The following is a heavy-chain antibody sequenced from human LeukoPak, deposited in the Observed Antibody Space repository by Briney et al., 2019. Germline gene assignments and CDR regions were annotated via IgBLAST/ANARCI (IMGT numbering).Heavy chain of an antibody. J-gene: IGHJ4*02. CDR3: ARVHDSWSGYYSFDY. D-gene: IGHD3-3*01. CDR2: IYYSGST. V-gene: IGHV4-31*03. Sequence: SQTLSLTCTVSGGPISSGGYYWSWIRQHPGKGLEWIGYIYYSGSTYYNPSLKSRVTISVDTSKNQFSLKLSSVTAADTAVYYCARVHDSWSGYYSFDYWGQGTLVTVSS. CDR1: GGPISSGGYY.